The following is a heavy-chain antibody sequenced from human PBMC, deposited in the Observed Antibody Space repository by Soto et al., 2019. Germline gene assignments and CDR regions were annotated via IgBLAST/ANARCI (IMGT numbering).Heavy chain of an antibody. CDR2: TNPSSGAT. CDR3: AREAGTTGNYYYGMDV. V-gene: IGHV1-2*02. D-gene: IGHD1-7*01. J-gene: IGHJ6*02. Sequence: QVQLVQSGAEVKKPGASVKVSCKASGYTFIGHYLHWVRQAPGQGLAWLGWTNPSSGATNFAQKFQGRVTRARDTSISTAYLELSRLRSDDTAVYYCAREAGTTGNYYYGMDVWGQGTTVTVSS. CDR1: GYTFIGHY.